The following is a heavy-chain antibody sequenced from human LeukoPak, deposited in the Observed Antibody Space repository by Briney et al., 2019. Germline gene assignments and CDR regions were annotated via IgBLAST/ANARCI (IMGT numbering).Heavy chain of an antibody. CDR2: ITTSSSYV. CDR1: GFTFDDYG. J-gene: IGHJ6*03. Sequence: GGSLRLSCAASGFTFDDYGMSWVRQAPGKGLEWVSSITTSSSYVFYADSVRGRFTISRDNAENSLYLQMNNLRDEDTAVYYCARDPYSGDYGPYYYYYMDVWGKGTTVAVSS. V-gene: IGHV3-21*01. D-gene: IGHD5-12*01. CDR3: ARDPYSGDYGPYYYYYMDV.